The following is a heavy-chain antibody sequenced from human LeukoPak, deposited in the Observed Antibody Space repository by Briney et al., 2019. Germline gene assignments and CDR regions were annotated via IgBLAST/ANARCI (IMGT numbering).Heavy chain of an antibody. Sequence: TGGSLRLSCAASGFTFSSYAMHWVRQAPGKGLEWVAVISYDGSNKYYADSVKGRFTISRDNSKNTLYLQMNSLRAEDTAVYYCASGVVRGVSDYWGQGTLVTVSS. CDR1: GFTFSSYA. CDR2: ISYDGSNK. CDR3: ASGVVRGVSDY. V-gene: IGHV3-30-3*01. D-gene: IGHD3-10*01. J-gene: IGHJ4*02.